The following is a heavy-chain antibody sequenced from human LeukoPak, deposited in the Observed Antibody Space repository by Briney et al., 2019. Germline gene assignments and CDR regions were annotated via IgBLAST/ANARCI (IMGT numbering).Heavy chain of an antibody. D-gene: IGHD5-18*01. CDR3: ARGGSGYSYGKIDY. CDR2: IKQDGSEK. CDR1: GFTLSSYW. J-gene: IGHJ4*02. Sequence: GGSLRLSCAASGFTLSSYWMSWVRQAPGKGLEWVANIKQDGSEKYYVDSVKGRFTISRDNVKNSLYLQMNSLRAEDTAVYYCARGGSGYSYGKIDYWGQGTLVTVSS. V-gene: IGHV3-7*01.